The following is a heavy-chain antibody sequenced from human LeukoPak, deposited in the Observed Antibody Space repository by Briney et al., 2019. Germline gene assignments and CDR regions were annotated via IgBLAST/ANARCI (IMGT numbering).Heavy chain of an antibody. D-gene: IGHD3-10*01. Sequence: SETLSLTCTVSGGSVSSSSYYWGWVRQPPGKGLEWIGTISYSGSTYYNPSPKSRVTISVDTSNNQFSLKLTSVTAADTAVYYCARQGGSGRSLDYWGQGTLVTVSS. CDR1: GGSVSSSSYY. CDR3: ARQGGSGRSLDY. V-gene: IGHV4-39*01. CDR2: ISYSGST. J-gene: IGHJ4*02.